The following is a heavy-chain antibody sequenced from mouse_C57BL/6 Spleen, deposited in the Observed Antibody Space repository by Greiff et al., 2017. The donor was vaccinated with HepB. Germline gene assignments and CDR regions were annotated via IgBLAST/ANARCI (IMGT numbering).Heavy chain of an antibody. Sequence: EVQLQQSGPVLVKPGASVKMSCKASGYTFTDYYMNWVKQSHGKSLEWIGVINPYNGGTSYNQKFKGKATLTVYKSSSTAYMELNSLTSEDSAVYYCARDTTVVARYAMDYWGQGTSVTVSS. V-gene: IGHV1-19*01. CDR1: GYTFTDYY. CDR3: ARDTTVVARYAMDY. J-gene: IGHJ4*01. CDR2: INPYNGGT. D-gene: IGHD1-1*01.